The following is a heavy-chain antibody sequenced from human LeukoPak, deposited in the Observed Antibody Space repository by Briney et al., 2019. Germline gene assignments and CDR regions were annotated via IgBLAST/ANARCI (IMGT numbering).Heavy chain of an antibody. CDR1: GYTFTSYY. Sequence: ASVKVSCKASGYTFTSYYMHWVRQAPGQGLEWMGIINPSDGSTSYAQKFQGRVTMTRDMSTSTVYMELSSLRSEDTAVYYCARDWGYDILTGSSNWFDPWGQGTLVTVSS. CDR2: INPSDGST. D-gene: IGHD3-9*01. J-gene: IGHJ5*02. CDR3: ARDWGYDILTGSSNWFDP. V-gene: IGHV1-46*01.